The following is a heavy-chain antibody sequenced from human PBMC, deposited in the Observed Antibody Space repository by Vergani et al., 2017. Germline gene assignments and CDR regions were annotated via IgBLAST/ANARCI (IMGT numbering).Heavy chain of an antibody. J-gene: IGHJ6*02. CDR3: ARKHISNYYDSSGYYYMGYYYGMDV. D-gene: IGHD3-22*01. CDR1: GFRFSSYG. Sequence: EVQLVESGGGVVQPGRSLRLSCAASGFRFSSYGMNWVRQAPGKGLEWVSYISSSGSTIYYADSVKGRFTISRDNAKNSLYLQMNSLRAEDTAVYYCARKHISNYYDSSGYYYMGYYYGMDVWGQGTTVTVSS. CDR2: ISSSGSTI. V-gene: IGHV3-48*04.